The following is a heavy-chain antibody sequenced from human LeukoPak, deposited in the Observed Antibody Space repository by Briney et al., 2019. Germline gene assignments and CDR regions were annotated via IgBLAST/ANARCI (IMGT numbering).Heavy chain of an antibody. J-gene: IGHJ4*01. V-gene: IGHV4-59*08. Sequence: PSETLSLTCSVSGASISGYSWNWIRQSPGERLEWIGYVYYSGNTNYRPSLKSRVTISVDTSKNQFSLKLSSVTAADTAVYFCARGHNYDSSGYFFDHWGQGTLATVS. CDR3: ARGHNYDSSGYFFDH. CDR2: VYYSGNT. D-gene: IGHD3-22*01. CDR1: GASISGYS.